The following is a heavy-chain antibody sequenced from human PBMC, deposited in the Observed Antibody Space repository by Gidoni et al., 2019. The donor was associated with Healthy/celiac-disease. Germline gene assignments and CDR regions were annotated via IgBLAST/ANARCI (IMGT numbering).Heavy chain of an antibody. V-gene: IGHV4-34*01. CDR2: INHSGST. D-gene: IGHD2-2*01. CDR3: ARGIVVVPAAPVYYFDY. CDR1: GGSFSGYY. Sequence: QVQLQQWGAGLLKPSETLSLTCAVYGGSFSGYYWSWIRQPPGKGLEWIGEINHSGSTNYNPSLKSRVTISVDTSKNQFSLKLSSVTAADTAVYYCARGIVVVPAAPVYYFDYWGQGTLVTVSS. J-gene: IGHJ4*02.